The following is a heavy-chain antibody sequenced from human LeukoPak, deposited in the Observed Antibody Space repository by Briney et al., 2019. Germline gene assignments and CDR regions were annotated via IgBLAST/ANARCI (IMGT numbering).Heavy chain of an antibody. J-gene: IGHJ4*02. CDR2: ISYDGSNK. D-gene: IGHD4-11*01. CDR1: GFTFNIHW. CDR3: AKDWSTVTTWAIGDY. Sequence: GGSLRLSCVASGFTFNIHWMTWVRQAPGKGLEWVAVISYDGSNKYYADSVKGRFTISRDNSKNTLYLQMNSLRAEDTAVYYCAKDWSTVTTWAIGDYWGQGTLVTVSS. V-gene: IGHV3-30*18.